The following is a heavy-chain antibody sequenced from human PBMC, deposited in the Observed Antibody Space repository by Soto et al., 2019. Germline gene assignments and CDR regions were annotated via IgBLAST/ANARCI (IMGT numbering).Heavy chain of an antibody. CDR1: GYTFTSYD. CDR2: IIPTFGTA. V-gene: IGHV1-69*13. CDR3: ARADYYDSSGYFNLDY. D-gene: IGHD3-22*01. Sequence: SVKVSCKASGYTFTSYDINWVRQAPGQGLEWMGGIIPTFGTANYAQKFQGRVTITADESTSTAYMELSSLRSEDTAVYYCARADYYDSSGYFNLDYWGQGTLVTVSS. J-gene: IGHJ4*02.